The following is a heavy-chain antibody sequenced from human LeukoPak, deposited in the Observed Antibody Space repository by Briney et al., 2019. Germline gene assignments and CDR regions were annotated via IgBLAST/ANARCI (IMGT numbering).Heavy chain of an antibody. D-gene: IGHD6-13*01. CDR3: GSVRISAARGYLAV. J-gene: IGHJ6*04. Sequence: GGSLRLSCAGSGFTFSSYAIHWVRQAPGKGLEYVSTISSKGDNIFYANSVKGRFTISRDNSKNTVYLQMGSLRAEDMAVYYCGSVRISAARGYLAVWGKGTTVTASS. CDR1: GFTFSSYA. CDR2: ISSKGDNI. V-gene: IGHV3-64*01.